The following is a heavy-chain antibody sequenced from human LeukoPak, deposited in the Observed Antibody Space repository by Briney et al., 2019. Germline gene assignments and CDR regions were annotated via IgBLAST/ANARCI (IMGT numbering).Heavy chain of an antibody. CDR2: VRNKANSYTT. D-gene: IGHD2-8*01. J-gene: IGHJ6*03. Sequence: PGGSLRLSCAASGFTFSDHYMDWVRQAPGKGLEWVGRVRNKANSYTTEYAASVKGRFTVSRDDSGNSLYLQINSLKTEDTAVYYCARAMLRKEDYMDVWGKGTTVTVSS. V-gene: IGHV3-72*01. CDR1: GFTFSDHY. CDR3: ARAMLRKEDYMDV.